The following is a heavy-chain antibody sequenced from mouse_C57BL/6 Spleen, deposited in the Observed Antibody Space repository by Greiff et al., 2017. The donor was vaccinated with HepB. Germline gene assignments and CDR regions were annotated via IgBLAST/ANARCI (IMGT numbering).Heavy chain of an antibody. CDR1: GYAFSSYW. J-gene: IGHJ1*03. V-gene: IGHV1-80*01. CDR2: IYPGDGDT. CDR3: ARPITTVVATDYFDV. Sequence: VQLQESGAELVKPGASVKISCKASGYAFSSYWMNWVKQRPGKGLEWIGQIYPGDGDTNYNGKFKGKATLTADKSSSTAYMQLSSLTSEDSAVYFCARPITTVVATDYFDVWGTGTTVTVSS. D-gene: IGHD1-1*01.